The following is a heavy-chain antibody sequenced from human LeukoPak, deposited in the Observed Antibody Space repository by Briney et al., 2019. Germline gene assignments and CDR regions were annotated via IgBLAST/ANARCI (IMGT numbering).Heavy chain of an antibody. CDR3: ARYYSNYFNWFDP. CDR2: ISNDGSKK. CDR1: GFTFSSYA. J-gene: IGHJ5*02. D-gene: IGHD4-11*01. V-gene: IGHV3-30*04. Sequence: PGRSLRLSCAASGFTFSSYAMHWVRQAPGKGLEWVAVISNDGSKKQYADSVKGRFTISRDNSKNTLYLQMNSLRAEDTAVYYCARYYSNYFNWFDPWGQGTLVTVSS.